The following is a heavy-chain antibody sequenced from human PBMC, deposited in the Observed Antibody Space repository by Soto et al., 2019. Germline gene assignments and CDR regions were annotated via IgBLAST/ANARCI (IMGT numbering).Heavy chain of an antibody. V-gene: IGHV3-74*01. CDR3: AMVDTAMVYFDY. CDR2: INSDGSST. Sequence: GGSLSLSCAASGFPFSSYWWHWFRQAPGKGLVWVSRINSDGSSTSYADSVKGRFAISRDNAKNTLYLQMNSLRAEDTAVYYCAMVDTAMVYFDYWGQGTLVTVSS. D-gene: IGHD5-18*01. J-gene: IGHJ4*02. CDR1: GFPFSSYW.